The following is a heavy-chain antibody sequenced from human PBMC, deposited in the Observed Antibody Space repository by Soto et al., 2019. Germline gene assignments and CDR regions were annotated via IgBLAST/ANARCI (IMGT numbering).Heavy chain of an antibody. D-gene: IGHD3-16*01. V-gene: IGHV4-4*02. J-gene: IGHJ4*02. Sequence: QVRLQESGPGLVKPSETVSLTCDVSSVSITSSNWWTWVRQPPGKGLERIGKISNSGTVNYNATLRRRGIISVDKPKIQLSLKRMSVTAADTAVYYCARDYDGFDYWGQGILVTVSS. CDR3: ARDYDGFDY. CDR1: SVSITSSNW. CDR2: ISNSGTV.